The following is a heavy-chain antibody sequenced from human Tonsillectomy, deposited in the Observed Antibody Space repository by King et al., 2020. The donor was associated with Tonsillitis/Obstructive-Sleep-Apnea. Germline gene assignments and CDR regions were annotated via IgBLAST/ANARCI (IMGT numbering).Heavy chain of an antibody. J-gene: IGHJ6*03. CDR2: IISILDIP. CDR1: GGTFSSYA. D-gene: IGHD7-27*01. Sequence: QLVQSGAEVKKPGSSVKVSCKASGGTFSSYAISWVRQAPGQGLEWMGRIISILDIPNYAQKFQGRVTITADKSTRTAYMELSSLRSEDTAVYYCARDLREPGDHFYYMDVWGQGTTVTVSS. CDR3: ARDLREPGDHFYYMDV. V-gene: IGHV1-69*04.